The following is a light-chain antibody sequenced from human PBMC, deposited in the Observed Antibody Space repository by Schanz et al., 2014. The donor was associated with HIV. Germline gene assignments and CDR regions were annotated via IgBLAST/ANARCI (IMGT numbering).Light chain of an antibody. V-gene: IGLV2-14*02. Sequence: QSALTQPASVSGSPGQSITISCTGTRNDVGTYNLVSWYQQHPGKAPQLMIYEVTKRPSGVSDRFSGSKSGNTASLTISGLQAEDEADYYCGSCSPTNTCTFGGGTKLTVL. CDR1: RNDVGTYNL. CDR3: GSCSPTNTCT. CDR2: EVT. J-gene: IGLJ3*02.